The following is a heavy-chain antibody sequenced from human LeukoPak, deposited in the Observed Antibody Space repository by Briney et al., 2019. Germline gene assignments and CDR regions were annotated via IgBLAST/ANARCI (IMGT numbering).Heavy chain of an antibody. CDR2: ISSSGSTI. CDR3: ARDGDYSRKIYYYYYMDV. Sequence: GGSLRLSCAASGFTFSDYYMSWIRQAPGKGLEWVSYISSSGSTIYYADSVKGRFTISRDNAKNSLYLQMNSLRAEDTAVYYCARDGDYSRKIYYYYYMDVWGKGTTVTVSS. V-gene: IGHV3-11*04. D-gene: IGHD4-11*01. J-gene: IGHJ6*03. CDR1: GFTFSDYY.